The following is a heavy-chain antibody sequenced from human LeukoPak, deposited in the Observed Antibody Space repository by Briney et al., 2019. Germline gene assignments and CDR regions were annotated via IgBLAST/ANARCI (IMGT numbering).Heavy chain of an antibody. CDR2: ISGSGGST. CDR1: GFTFSSYA. D-gene: IGHD1-26*01. CDR3: AKAYFEWELRAFDI. V-gene: IGHV3-23*01. J-gene: IGHJ3*02. Sequence: PGASLRLSCAASGFTFSSYAMSWVRQAPGKGLEWVSAISGSGGSTYYAGSVKGRFTISRDNSKNTLYLQMNSLRAEDTAVYYCAKAYFEWELRAFDIWGQGTMVTVSS.